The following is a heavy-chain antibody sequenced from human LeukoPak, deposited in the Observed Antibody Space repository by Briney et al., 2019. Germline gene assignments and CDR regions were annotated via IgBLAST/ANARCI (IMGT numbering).Heavy chain of an antibody. CDR1: GFTFGDYA. J-gene: IGHJ4*02. Sequence: GGSLRLSCTASGFTFGDYAMSWIRQAPGKGLEWVGFIRSKAYGETAGYAASVKGRFTISRDDSKAIAYLQTNSLKTEDTAVYHCTRDRGAYNLYDYWGQGTLVTVSS. CDR3: TRDRGAYNLYDY. CDR2: IRSKAYGETA. D-gene: IGHD1-1*01. V-gene: IGHV3-49*03.